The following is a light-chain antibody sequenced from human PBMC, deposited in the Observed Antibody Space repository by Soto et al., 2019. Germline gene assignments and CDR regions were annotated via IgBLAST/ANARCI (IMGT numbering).Light chain of an antibody. V-gene: IGLV2-14*01. Sequence: QSVRTQPASVSGSPGQSITISCTGASSDVGAYYYVSWYQHYPGKAPKLMIYEVTNRPSGVSNRFSGSKSGNTASLTISGLQAKDEADYYCSSYTTSSTLWVFGTGTKVTVL. CDR2: EVT. CDR1: SSDVGAYYY. CDR3: SSYTTSSTLWV. J-gene: IGLJ1*01.